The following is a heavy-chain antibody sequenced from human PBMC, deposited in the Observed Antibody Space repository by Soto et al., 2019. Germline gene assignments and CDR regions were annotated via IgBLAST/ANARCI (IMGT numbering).Heavy chain of an antibody. D-gene: IGHD3-10*01. CDR1: GFTFTNYA. J-gene: IGHJ4*02. CDR3: VKARAAGGFDY. CDR2: ISNNGGNT. Sequence: EVHLLDSGGGLVQPGGSLRLSCAASGFTFTNYAMSWVRQAPGKGLEWVSSISNNGGNTYYADSVRGRFTISRDNTKNTLYLQMNSLRAEDTAIYYCVKARAAGGFDYWGQGTLVTVSS. V-gene: IGHV3-23*01.